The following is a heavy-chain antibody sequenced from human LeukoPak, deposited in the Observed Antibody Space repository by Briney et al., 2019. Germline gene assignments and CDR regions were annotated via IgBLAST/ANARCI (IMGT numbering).Heavy chain of an antibody. CDR1: GYTFTSYG. Sequence: ASVKVSCKASGYTFTSYGISWVRQAPGQGLEWMGWISAYNGNTNYAQKLQGRVTMTTDTSTSTAYMELRSLRSDDTAVYYCARATGSLVGATSSFDYWGQGTLVTVSS. CDR2: ISAYNGNT. V-gene: IGHV1-18*01. D-gene: IGHD1-26*01. CDR3: ARATGSLVGATSSFDY. J-gene: IGHJ4*02.